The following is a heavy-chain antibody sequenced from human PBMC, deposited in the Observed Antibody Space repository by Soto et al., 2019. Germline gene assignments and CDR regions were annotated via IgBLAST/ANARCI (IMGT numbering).Heavy chain of an antibody. Sequence: GGSLRLSCAASGFTFSDAWMNWVREGPGKGQEWEGSSKSKTDGGTTDYAAPVKGRSTISTDDSKNTLYLQMNSLNTVDTAVFYCTTTYASGPWGQGTRVTVS. V-gene: IGHV3-15*01. D-gene: IGHD3-10*01. CDR2: SKSKTDGGTT. CDR3: TTTYASGP. J-gene: IGHJ5*02. CDR1: GFTFSDAW.